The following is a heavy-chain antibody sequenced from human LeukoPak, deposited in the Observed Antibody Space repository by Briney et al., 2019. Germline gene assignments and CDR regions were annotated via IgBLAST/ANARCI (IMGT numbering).Heavy chain of an antibody. V-gene: IGHV3-23*01. D-gene: IGHD3-16*01. Sequence: GGSLRLSCAASGFNFRGYAMSWVRQAPGKGLEWVSAISGSGARAHYAESVRGRFTISRDNSQNTLHLQMTSLRAEDTAVYYCAKEVVMGETNYYYYGMDVWGQGATVTVSS. J-gene: IGHJ6*02. CDR3: AKEVVMGETNYYYYGMDV. CDR1: GFNFRGYA. CDR2: ISGSGARA.